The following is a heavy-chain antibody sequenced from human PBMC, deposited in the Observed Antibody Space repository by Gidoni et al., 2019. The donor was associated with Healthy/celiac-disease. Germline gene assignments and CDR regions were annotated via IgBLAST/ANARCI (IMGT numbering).Heavy chain of an antibody. CDR3: ASVSSSFFYFDY. V-gene: IGHV4-59*01. CDR2: IYYSGST. J-gene: IGHJ4*02. Sequence: QVQLQESGPGLVKPSETLSLTCTGSGGSISSYYWSWIRQPPGKGLEWIGYIYYSGSTNYYPSLKSRVTISVDTSKNQFSLKLSSVTAADTAVYYFASVSSSFFYFDYWGQGTLVTVSS. D-gene: IGHD6-6*01. CDR1: GGSISSYY.